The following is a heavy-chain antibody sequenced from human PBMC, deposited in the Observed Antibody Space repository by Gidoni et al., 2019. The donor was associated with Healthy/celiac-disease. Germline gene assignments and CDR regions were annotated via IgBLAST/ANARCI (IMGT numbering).Heavy chain of an antibody. D-gene: IGHD5-18*01. CDR2: IIPIFGTA. CDR1: GGTFSSYA. Sequence: QVQLVQSGAEVKKPGSSVTVSCKASGGTFSSYAISWVRQAPGQGLEWMGGIIPIFGTANYAQKFQGRVTITADESTSTSYMELSSLRSEDTAVYYCARDRLEYSYGMGNFDYWGQGTLVTVSS. J-gene: IGHJ4*02. CDR3: ARDRLEYSYGMGNFDY. V-gene: IGHV1-69*01.